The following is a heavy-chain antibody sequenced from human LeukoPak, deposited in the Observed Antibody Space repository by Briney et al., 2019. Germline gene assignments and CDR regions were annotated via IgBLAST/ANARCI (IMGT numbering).Heavy chain of an antibody. CDR2: ITPILGIA. D-gene: IGHD6-13*01. Sequence: SVKVSCKPSGGTFSSYAISWVRQAPGQGLEWMGRITPILGIANYAQKFQGRVTITADKSTSTAYMELSSLRSEDTAVYYCARGVTAAASGFDPWGQGTLVTVSS. J-gene: IGHJ5*02. V-gene: IGHV1-69*04. CDR3: ARGVTAAASGFDP. CDR1: GGTFSSYA.